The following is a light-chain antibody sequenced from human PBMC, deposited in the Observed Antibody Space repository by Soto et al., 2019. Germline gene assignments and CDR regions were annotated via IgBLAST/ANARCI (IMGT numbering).Light chain of an antibody. V-gene: IGKV3-20*01. CDR2: RAS. J-gene: IGKJ4*01. Sequence: EIVLTQSPGTLYLSPGERATLSCRASQSVSSNYLAWYQQKPGQAPKDLIYRASSRATGIPDRFSGSGSGTDFTLTISRLEPEDCAVYYCQQYGSSPLTFGGGTKVEIK. CDR3: QQYGSSPLT. CDR1: QSVSSNY.